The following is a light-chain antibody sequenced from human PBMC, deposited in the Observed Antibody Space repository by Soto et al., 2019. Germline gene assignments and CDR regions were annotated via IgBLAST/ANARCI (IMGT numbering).Light chain of an antibody. CDR1: QSISSW. V-gene: IGKV1-5*03. Sequence: DIQMTQSPSTLSASVGDRVTITCRASQSISSWLAWYQQKPRKAPKLLIYKASSLEGGVPSRFSGSGSGTEFTLTISSLQPDDFATYYCQHYNSSFGQGTKLEIK. CDR3: QHYNSS. J-gene: IGKJ2*01. CDR2: KAS.